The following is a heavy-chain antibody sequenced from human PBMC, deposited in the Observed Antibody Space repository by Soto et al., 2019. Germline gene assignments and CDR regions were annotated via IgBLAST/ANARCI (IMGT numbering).Heavy chain of an antibody. D-gene: IGHD2-2*02. V-gene: IGHV3-74*01. CDR3: ARLRAYCSSTSCYSYYYYGIDV. J-gene: IGHJ6*02. CDR2: INSDGSST. Sequence: LRLSCAASGFTFSSYWMHWVRQAPGKGLVWVSRINSDGSSTSYADSVKGRFTISRDNAKNTLYLQMNSLRAEDTAVYYCARLRAYCSSTSCYSYYYYGIDVWGQGTTVTVSS. CDR1: GFTFSSYW.